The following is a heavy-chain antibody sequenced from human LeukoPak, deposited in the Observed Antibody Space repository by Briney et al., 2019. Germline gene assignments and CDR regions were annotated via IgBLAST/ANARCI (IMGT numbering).Heavy chain of an antibody. Sequence: SETLSLTCSVSGGSISTYYWSWLRQPPGKGLEWIVYIYYSGSSNYNPSLKSRVTISVDTSKNQFSLKLNSVTAADTAVYYCARMVIRAYCSGGNCYEHAFDVWGQGTVVTVSS. V-gene: IGHV4-59*08. CDR1: GGSISTYY. J-gene: IGHJ3*01. D-gene: IGHD2-15*01. CDR3: ARMVIRAYCSGGNCYEHAFDV. CDR2: IYYSGSS.